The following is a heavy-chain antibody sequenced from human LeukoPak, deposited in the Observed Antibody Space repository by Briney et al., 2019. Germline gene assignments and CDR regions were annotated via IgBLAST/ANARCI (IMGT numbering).Heavy chain of an antibody. CDR2: IYSGGST. J-gene: IGHJ6*02. CDR3: ARDGVRVAGTDTAMATEYYYYGMAV. CDR1: GFTVSSNY. D-gene: IGHD5-18*01. Sequence: GSLRLSCAASGFTVSSNYMSWVRQAPGKGLEWVSVIYSGGSTYYADSVKGRFTISRDNSKNTLYLQMNSLRAEDTAVYYCARDGVRVAGTDTAMATEYYYYGMAVWGQGTTVTVSS. V-gene: IGHV3-53*01.